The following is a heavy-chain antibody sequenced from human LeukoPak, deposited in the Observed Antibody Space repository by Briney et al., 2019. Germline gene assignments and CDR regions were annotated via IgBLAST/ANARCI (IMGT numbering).Heavy chain of an antibody. CDR1: GFIFSNYA. CDR2: ISYDGSNK. Sequence: GGSLRLSCAASGFIFSNYAMHWVRQAPGKGLEWVPLISYDGSNKYYADSVKGRFTTSRDNSENTLYLQMNSLRPEDTAVYYCARAELDIWGQGTMVTVSS. D-gene: IGHD5-24*01. V-gene: IGHV3-30*04. J-gene: IGHJ3*02. CDR3: ARAELDI.